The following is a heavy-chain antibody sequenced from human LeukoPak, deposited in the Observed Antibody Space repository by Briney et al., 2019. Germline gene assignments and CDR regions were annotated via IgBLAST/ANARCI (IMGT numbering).Heavy chain of an antibody. J-gene: IGHJ4*02. CDR3: TRGLRYGKPHDC. CDR1: GFTFGDYA. D-gene: IGHD1-1*01. Sequence: GGSLRLSCTVSGFTFGDYAMSWVRQGPGKGLEWVGFIRSKAHGGTTEYAASVKGRFTISGDDSKSIAYLQMNSLKTEDTAVYYCTRGLRYGKPHDCWGQGTLVTVSS. CDR2: IRSKAHGGTT. V-gene: IGHV3-49*04.